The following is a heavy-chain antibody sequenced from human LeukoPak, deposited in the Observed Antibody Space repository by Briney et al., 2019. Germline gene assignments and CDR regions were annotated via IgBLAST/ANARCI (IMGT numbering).Heavy chain of an antibody. J-gene: IGHJ3*02. CDR2: ISGSGGST. Sequence: GGSLRLSCAASGFTFSSYAMSWVRQAPGKGLEWASAISGSGGSTYYADSVKGRFTISRDNSKNTLYLQMNSLRAEDTAVYYCAKDGSSGYYADAFDIWGQGTMVTVSS. CDR1: GFTFSSYA. V-gene: IGHV3-23*01. D-gene: IGHD3-22*01. CDR3: AKDGSSGYYADAFDI.